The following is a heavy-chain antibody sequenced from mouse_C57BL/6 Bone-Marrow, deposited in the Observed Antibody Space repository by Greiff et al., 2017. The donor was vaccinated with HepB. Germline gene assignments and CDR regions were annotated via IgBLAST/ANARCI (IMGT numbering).Heavy chain of an antibody. CDR1: GYTFTSYG. Sequence: QVQLQQSGAELARPGASVKLSCKASGYTFTSYGISWVKQRPGQGLEWIGEIYPRSGNTYYNEKFKGKATLTADKSSSTAYMELRSLTSEDSAVYVCARDYYTGSSYVWFAYWGQGTLVTVSA. J-gene: IGHJ3*01. CDR3: ARDYYTGSSYVWFAY. CDR2: IYPRSGNT. V-gene: IGHV1-81*01. D-gene: IGHD1-1*01.